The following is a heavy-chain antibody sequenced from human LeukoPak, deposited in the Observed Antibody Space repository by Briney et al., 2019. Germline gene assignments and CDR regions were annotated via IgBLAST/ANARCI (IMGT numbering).Heavy chain of an antibody. D-gene: IGHD5-18*01. CDR2: INHSGST. CDR1: GGSFSGYY. Sequence: SETLSLTRAVYGGSFSGYYWSWIRQPPGKGLEWIGEINHSGSTNYNPSLKSRVTISVDTSKNQFSLKLSSVTAADTAVYYCARGREAWIQLWLEINFDYWGQGTLVTVSS. V-gene: IGHV4-34*01. J-gene: IGHJ4*02. CDR3: ARGREAWIQLWLEINFDY.